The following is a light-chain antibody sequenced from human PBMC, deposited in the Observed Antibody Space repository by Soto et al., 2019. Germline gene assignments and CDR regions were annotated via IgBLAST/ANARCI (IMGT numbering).Light chain of an antibody. Sequence: EIVLTQSPGTLSLSPGERATLSCRASQGLTSNFLAWYQQKPGQAPSLLIYGASNRATGVPDRFSGGGSGTDFTLTISRLEPEDCAVYFCQQYVTAPRTFGQGTKVEIK. CDR1: QGLTSNF. CDR2: GAS. J-gene: IGKJ1*01. V-gene: IGKV3-20*01. CDR3: QQYVTAPRT.